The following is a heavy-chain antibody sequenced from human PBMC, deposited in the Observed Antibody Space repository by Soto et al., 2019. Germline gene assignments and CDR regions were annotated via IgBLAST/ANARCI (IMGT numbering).Heavy chain of an antibody. CDR2: ISYDGSNK. D-gene: IGHD6-13*01. CDR3: AKDRSTGYSSSWYNY. Sequence: GGSLRLSCAASGFTFSSYGMHWVRQAPGKGLEWVAVISYDGSNKYYADSVKGRFTISRDNSKNTLYLQMNSLRAEDTAVYYCAKDRSTGYSSSWYNYWGQGTLVPVSS. CDR1: GFTFSSYG. J-gene: IGHJ4*02. V-gene: IGHV3-30*18.